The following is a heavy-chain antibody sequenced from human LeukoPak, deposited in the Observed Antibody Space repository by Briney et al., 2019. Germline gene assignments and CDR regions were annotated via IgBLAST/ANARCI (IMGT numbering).Heavy chain of an antibody. V-gene: IGHV4-61*02. CDR2: IYTSGST. Sequence: SETLSLTCTVSGGSISSGSYYWGWIRQPAGEGLEWIGRIYTSGSTNYNPSLKSRVTISVDTSKNQFSLKLSSVTAADTAVYYCARARYGGRFDYWGQGTLVTVSS. D-gene: IGHD4-17*01. CDR1: GGSISSGSYY. CDR3: ARARYGGRFDY. J-gene: IGHJ4*02.